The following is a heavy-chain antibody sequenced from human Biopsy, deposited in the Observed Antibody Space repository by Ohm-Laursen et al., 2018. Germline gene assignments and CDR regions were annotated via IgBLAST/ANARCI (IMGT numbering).Heavy chain of an antibody. V-gene: IGHV4-39*01. Sequence: GTLSLTCTVSGGTISNNNYYWGWIRPPPGKGLVWIGSIFYRGSTHYNPSLKSRVNLSVDTSTNKFSLKLNFLTAADTAVYYCARVYDTSGYYYVSWGQGALVTVSS. CDR3: ARVYDTSGYYYVS. J-gene: IGHJ5*02. D-gene: IGHD3-22*01. CDR1: GGTISNNNYY. CDR2: IFYRGST.